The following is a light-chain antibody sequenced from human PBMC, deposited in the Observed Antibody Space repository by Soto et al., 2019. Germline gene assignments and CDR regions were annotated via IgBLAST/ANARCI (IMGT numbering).Light chain of an antibody. CDR2: GAS. CDR1: ESVSSN. Sequence: ILMTQSPATLSVSPGERATLSCRASESVSSNLAWYQQKPGQAPRLLVYGASTRATGIPARFSGSGSGTEFTLTISSLQSEDVAVYYCQQYNNWPQTFGQGTKA. V-gene: IGKV3-15*01. CDR3: QQYNNWPQT. J-gene: IGKJ1*01.